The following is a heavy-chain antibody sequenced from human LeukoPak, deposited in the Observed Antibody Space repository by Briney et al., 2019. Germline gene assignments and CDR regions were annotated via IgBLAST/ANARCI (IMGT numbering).Heavy chain of an antibody. D-gene: IGHD6-6*01. J-gene: IGHJ4*02. CDR1: GFTFSRYW. Sequence: GGSLRLSCAASGFTFSRYWMHWVRQAPGKGLVWVSRINSDGSSTSYADSVRGRFSISRDNAKNTLYLQMNSLRAEDTAVYYCARGLSGYASSLGYWGQGTLVTVSA. CDR2: INSDGSST. CDR3: ARGLSGYASSLGY. V-gene: IGHV3-74*01.